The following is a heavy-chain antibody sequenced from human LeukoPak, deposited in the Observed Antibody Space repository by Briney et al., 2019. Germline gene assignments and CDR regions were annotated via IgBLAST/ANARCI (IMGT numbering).Heavy chain of an antibody. CDR1: GYTFTDYY. Sequence: EASVKVSCKASGYTFTDYYLHWVRQAPGQGLEWMGWINPNSGGTHYAQKFQGRVTMTRDTSISTAYMELSRLRSEDTAVYYCARDPTGTTYKWFDPWGQGTLVTVSS. J-gene: IGHJ5*02. CDR2: INPNSGGT. D-gene: IGHD1-7*01. CDR3: ARDPTGTTYKWFDP. V-gene: IGHV1-2*02.